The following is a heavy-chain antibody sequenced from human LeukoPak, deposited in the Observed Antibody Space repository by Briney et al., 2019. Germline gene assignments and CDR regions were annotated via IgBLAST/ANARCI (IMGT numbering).Heavy chain of an antibody. CDR3: ARENSANDY. V-gene: IGHV3-7*01. CDR2: INQDGHTK. Sequence: GKSLRLSCAASGFTFTTYYMSWVRQAPGKGLDWVANINQDGHTKYYVDSVKGRFTISRDNAINSVFLQMNSLRAEDTAVYYCARENSANDYWGQGTLVTVSS. CDR1: GFTFTTYY. D-gene: IGHD1-7*01. J-gene: IGHJ4*02.